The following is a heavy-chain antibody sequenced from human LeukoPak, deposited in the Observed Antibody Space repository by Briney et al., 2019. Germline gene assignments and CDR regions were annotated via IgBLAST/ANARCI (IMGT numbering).Heavy chain of an antibody. CDR3: ARPPRNIVVAHYFDY. V-gene: IGHV3-66*04. CDR2: IYSGGST. CDR1: GFTVSSNY. Sequence: PGGSLRLSCAASGFTVSSNYMSWVRQAPGKGLEWVSVIYSGGSTYYADSVKGRFTISRDNSKNTLYLQMNSLRAEDTAVYYCARPPRNIVVAHYFDYWGQGTLVTVSS. D-gene: IGHD2-2*01. J-gene: IGHJ4*02.